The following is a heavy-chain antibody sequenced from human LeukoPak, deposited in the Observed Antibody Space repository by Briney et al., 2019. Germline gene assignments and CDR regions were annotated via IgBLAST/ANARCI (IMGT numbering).Heavy chain of an antibody. J-gene: IGHJ4*02. V-gene: IGHV3-7*03. CDR3: ARAPKRGGDEPRFRRKSGTDSSGYLYYFDY. CDR1: GFTFSSYW. CDR2: IKQDGSEK. Sequence: GGSLRLSCAASGFTFSSYWMSWVRQAPGKGLEWVANIKQDGSEKYYVDSVKGRFTISRDNAKNSLYLQMNSLRAEDTAVYYCARAPKRGGDEPRFRRKSGTDSSGYLYYFDYWGQGTLVTVSS. D-gene: IGHD3-22*01.